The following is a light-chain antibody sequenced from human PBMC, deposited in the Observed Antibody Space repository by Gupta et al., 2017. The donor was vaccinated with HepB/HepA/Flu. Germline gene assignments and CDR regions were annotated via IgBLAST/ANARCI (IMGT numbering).Light chain of an antibody. J-gene: IGKJ2*01. CDR2: TSS. CDR1: QTVRKY. V-gene: IGKV1-39*01. CDR3: QQTYENPCA. Sequence: DIHMTQSPSSLSAFVGDTVTITCRASQTVRKYLNWFQFIPGKAPELLIFTSSTLQSGIPARFSGSGSETEFSLKITGLQPEDFGTYYCQQTYENPCAFGQGTKVDI.